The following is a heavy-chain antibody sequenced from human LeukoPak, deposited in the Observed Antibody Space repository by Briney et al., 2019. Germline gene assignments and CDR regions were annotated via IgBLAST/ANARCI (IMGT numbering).Heavy chain of an antibody. J-gene: IGHJ4*02. Sequence: QPGGSLRLSCTASEFSFSDYYMSWIRQAPGKGLEWVSAISGSGGSTYYADSVKGRFTISRDNSKNTLYLQMNSLRAEDTAVYYCAKGSIPKPKYYYDSSGYLYYFDYWGQGTLVTVSS. CDR3: AKGSIPKPKYYYDSSGYLYYFDY. CDR2: ISGSGGST. CDR1: EFSFSDYY. D-gene: IGHD3-22*01. V-gene: IGHV3-23*01.